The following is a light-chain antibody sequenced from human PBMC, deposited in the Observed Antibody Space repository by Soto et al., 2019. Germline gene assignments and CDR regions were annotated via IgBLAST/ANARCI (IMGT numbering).Light chain of an antibody. CDR1: SSDVGGYNY. Sequence: QSVLAQPASVSGSPGQSITISCTGTSSDVGGYNYVSWYQQHPGTAPKFMIYDVSNRPSGVSNRLSGSKSGNTASLTISGLQAEDEADYYCSSYTTSNTRQIVFGTGTKVTVL. CDR3: SSYTTSNTRQIV. CDR2: DVS. J-gene: IGLJ1*01. V-gene: IGLV2-14*01.